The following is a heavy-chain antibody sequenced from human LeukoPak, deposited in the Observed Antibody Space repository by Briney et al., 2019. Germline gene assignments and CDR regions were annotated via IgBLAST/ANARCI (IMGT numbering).Heavy chain of an antibody. V-gene: IGHV3-74*01. J-gene: IGHJ4*02. CDR3: AKDFHYDCTPPFDY. CDR2: INSDGSST. CDR1: GFTFSSYW. Sequence: GGSLRLSCAASGFTFSSYWMHWVRQAPGKGLVWVSRINSDGSSTSYADSVKGRFTISRDNSKNTLYLQMNSLRAEDTAVYYCAKDFHYDCTPPFDYWGQGTLVTVSS. D-gene: IGHD3-22*01.